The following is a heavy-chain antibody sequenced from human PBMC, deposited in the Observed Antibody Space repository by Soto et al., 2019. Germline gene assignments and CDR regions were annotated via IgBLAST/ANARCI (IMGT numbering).Heavy chain of an antibody. J-gene: IGHJ6*02. CDR1: GFSFSRYA. Sequence: QVQLVESGGGVVQPGRSLRLSCVASGFSFSRYAMHWVRQAPGKGLEWVSHISYDGSNTDYADSVKGRLTISRDNSKNTVNIQMNRQRAEDTAVYYCAKDQTCGVSPFGMDAWGQGTTVTVSS. D-gene: IGHD2-8*01. CDR3: AKDQTCGVSPFGMDA. CDR2: ISYDGSNT. V-gene: IGHV3-30-3*01.